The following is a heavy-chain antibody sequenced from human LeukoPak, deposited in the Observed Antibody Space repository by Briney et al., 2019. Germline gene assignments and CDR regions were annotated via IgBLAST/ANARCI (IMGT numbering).Heavy chain of an antibody. CDR1: GDSISSGAYY. D-gene: IGHD1-1*01. Sequence: SETLSLTCTVSGDSISSGAYYWSWIRQPPGKGLEWIGYFYGSGSASYNPSLKSRVTISVDRSNNQFSLKMSSVTAADTAVYYCVRDVSQRRHFDYWGQGTLVTVSS. CDR3: VRDVSQRRHFDY. CDR2: FYGSGSA. J-gene: IGHJ4*02. V-gene: IGHV4-30-2*01.